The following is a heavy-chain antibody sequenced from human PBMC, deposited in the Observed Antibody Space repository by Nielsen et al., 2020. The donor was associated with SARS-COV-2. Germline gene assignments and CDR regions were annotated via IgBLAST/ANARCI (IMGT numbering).Heavy chain of an antibody. CDR3: ARGLKLGELSRRNYFDS. CDR1: GGTFINYA. Sequence: SVKVSCKASGGTFINYAITWVRQAPGQGLEWMGGIIPVLGANYAQKFQGRVRIAADESPSTAYLELSSLRSEDTAVYYCARGLKLGELSRRNYFDSWGQGTLVTVSS. D-gene: IGHD3-16*02. CDR2: IIPVLGA. J-gene: IGHJ4*02. V-gene: IGHV1-69*10.